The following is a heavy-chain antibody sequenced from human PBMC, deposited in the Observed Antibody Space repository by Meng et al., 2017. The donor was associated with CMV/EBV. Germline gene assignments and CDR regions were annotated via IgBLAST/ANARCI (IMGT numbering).Heavy chain of an antibody. CDR1: GFTFSSYD. J-gene: IGHJ6*02. D-gene: IGHD2-2*01. CDR2: IGTAGDT. V-gene: IGHV3-13*01. Sequence: GESLKISCAASGFTFSSYDMHWVRHATGKGLEWVSAIGTAGDTYYPGSVKGRFTISRENAKNSLYLQMNSLRAGDTAVYYCARGSSTSSGGVYYYYGMDVWGQGTTVTVSS. CDR3: ARGSSTSSGGVYYYYGMDV.